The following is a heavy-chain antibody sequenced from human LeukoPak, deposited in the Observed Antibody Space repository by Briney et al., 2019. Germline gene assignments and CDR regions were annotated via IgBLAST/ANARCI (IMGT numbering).Heavy chain of an antibody. D-gene: IGHD5-24*01. V-gene: IGHV4-4*07. CDR1: GGSISSYY. Sequence: SETLSLTCTVSGGSISSYYWSWIRQPAGKGLEWIGRIYTSGSTNYNPSLKSRVTMSVDTSKNQFSLKLSSVTAADTAVYYCAREGRGEMATIPIDYWGQGTLVTVSS. CDR3: AREGRGEMATIPIDY. J-gene: IGHJ4*02. CDR2: IYTSGST.